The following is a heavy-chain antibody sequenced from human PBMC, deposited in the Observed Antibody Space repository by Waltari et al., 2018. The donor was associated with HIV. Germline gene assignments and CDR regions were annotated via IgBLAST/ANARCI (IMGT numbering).Heavy chain of an antibody. J-gene: IGHJ4*02. Sequence: QVHLVQSGAAFRKPGASVTVSCKASGYTFTNYGITWVRQAPGQGLEWMGWISGYNGDTKYAKKVRSRVTMTTDTATSTAYLEMGSLRFDDTAVYYCARDHYYGSSGYYSDYWGQGTLVTVSS. CDR3: ARDHYYGSSGYYSDY. CDR1: GYTFTNYG. CDR2: ISGYNGDT. D-gene: IGHD3-22*01. V-gene: IGHV1-18*01.